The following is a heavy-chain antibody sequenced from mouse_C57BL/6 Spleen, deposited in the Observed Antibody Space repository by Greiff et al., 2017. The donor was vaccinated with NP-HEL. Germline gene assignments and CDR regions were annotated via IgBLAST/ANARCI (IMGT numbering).Heavy chain of an antibody. J-gene: IGHJ3*01. V-gene: IGHV5-17*01. D-gene: IGHD2-4*01. CDR1: GFTFSDYG. CDR2: ISSGSSTI. CDR3: ARGSTVYYDYDRFAY. Sequence: EVNLVESGGGLVKPGGSLKLSCAASGFTFSDYGMHWVRQAPEKGLEWVAYISSGSSTIYYADTVKGRFTISRDNAKNTLFLQMTSLRSEDTAMYYCARGSTVYYDYDRFAYWGQGTLVTVSA.